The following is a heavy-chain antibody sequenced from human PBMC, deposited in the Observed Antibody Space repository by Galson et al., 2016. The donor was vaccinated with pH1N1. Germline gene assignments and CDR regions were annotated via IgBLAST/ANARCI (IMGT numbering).Heavy chain of an antibody. J-gene: IGHJ4*02. CDR1: GFTFDDYA. CDR2: ISWNSGSI. D-gene: IGHD3-10*01. V-gene: IGHV3-9*01. CDR3: AKDTEFLHNYFDY. Sequence: SLRLSCAASGFTFDDYAMHWVRQAPGKGLEWVSGISWNSGSIGYADSVKGRFTISRDNAKNSLYLQMNSLRAEDTALYYCAKDTEFLHNYFDYWGQGTLVTVSS.